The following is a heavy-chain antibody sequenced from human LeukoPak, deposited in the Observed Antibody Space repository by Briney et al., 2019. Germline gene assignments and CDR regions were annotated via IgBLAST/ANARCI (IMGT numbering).Heavy chain of an antibody. J-gene: IGHJ4*02. CDR3: ARAGSSSTSWILDY. CDR2: IYYSGST. V-gene: IGHV4-59*01. Sequence: SETLSLTCTVSGGSLSSYYWSWIRQPPGKGLEWIGYIYYSGSTNYNPSLKSRVTISVDTSKNQFSLKLTSVTAADTAVYYCARAGSSSTSWILDYWGQGTLATVSS. D-gene: IGHD2-2*01. CDR1: GGSLSSYY.